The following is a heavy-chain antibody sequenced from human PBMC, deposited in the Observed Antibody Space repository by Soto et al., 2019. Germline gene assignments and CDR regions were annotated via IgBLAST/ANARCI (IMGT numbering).Heavy chain of an antibody. CDR1: GGTFSSYA. V-gene: IGHV1-69*01. CDR3: ARDLGGSYYKLVGAFDI. J-gene: IGHJ3*02. Sequence: QVQLVQSGAEVKKPGSSVKVSCKASGGTFSSYAISWVRQAPGQGLEWMGGIIPVFGTANYAQQFQGRVTIPADESTSTAYMDLSSLRSEDTAVYYCARDLGGSYYKLVGAFDIWGQGTMVTVSS. D-gene: IGHD1-26*01. CDR2: IIPVFGTA.